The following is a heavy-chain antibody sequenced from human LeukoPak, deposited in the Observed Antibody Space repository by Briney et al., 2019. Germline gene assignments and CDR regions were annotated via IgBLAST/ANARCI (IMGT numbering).Heavy chain of an antibody. J-gene: IGHJ6*03. CDR3: ARAGGGSWPYYMDV. CDR1: GFTFSSYG. CDR2: ISYDGSNK. D-gene: IGHD2-15*01. V-gene: IGHV3-30*19. Sequence: GGSLRLSCAASGFTFSSYGMHWVRQAPGKGLEWVAVISYDGSNKYYADSVKGRFTISRDNSKNTPYLQMNSLRAEDTAVYYCARAGGGSWPYYMDVWGKGTTVTVSS.